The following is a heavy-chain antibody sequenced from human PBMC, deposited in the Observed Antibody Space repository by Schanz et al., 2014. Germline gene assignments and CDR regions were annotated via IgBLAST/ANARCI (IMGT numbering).Heavy chain of an antibody. V-gene: IGHV4-59*01. J-gene: IGHJ6*02. Sequence: QVQLQESGPGLVKPSETLSLTCTVSGGSISSYYWSWIRQPPGKGLEWIGHRDSSGSTKYNPSLKGRVTISIDTSKNQFSLKLTSVTAADTAVYYCARAGVDTLYAWDVWGQGTTVTVSS. CDR3: ARAGVDTLYAWDV. D-gene: IGHD2-15*01. CDR2: RDSSGST. CDR1: GGSISSYY.